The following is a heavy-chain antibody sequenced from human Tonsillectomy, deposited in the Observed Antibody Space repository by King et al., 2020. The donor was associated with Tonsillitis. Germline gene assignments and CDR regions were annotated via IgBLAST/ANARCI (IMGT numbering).Heavy chain of an antibody. V-gene: IGHV7-4-1*02. CDR3: ASVAYVYYGSGQPVTGADWFDP. CDR2: INTNTGNP. Sequence: QLVQSGSELKKPGASVKVSCKASGYTFTSYAMNWVRQAPGQGLEWMGWINTNTGNPTYAQGFTGRFVFSLDTSVSTAYLQISSLKAEDTAVYYCASVAYVYYGSGQPVTGADWFDPWGQGTLVTVSS. D-gene: IGHD3-10*01. CDR1: GYTFTSYA. J-gene: IGHJ5*02.